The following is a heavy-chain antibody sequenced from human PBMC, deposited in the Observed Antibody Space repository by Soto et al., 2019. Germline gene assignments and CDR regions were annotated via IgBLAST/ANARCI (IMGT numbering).Heavy chain of an antibody. Sequence: QVQLVQSGTEIMKPGSSVKVSCKASGGSLSTNPISWVRQAPGQGLEWMGGTGSGTGPGNHAQKFQGRLTVTADKSTSTVYMEMTNLSSEDTAVYYCARRHSGGFFRFIDSWGQGTLVTVSS. CDR2: TGSGTGPG. J-gene: IGHJ4*02. D-gene: IGHD2-15*01. CDR1: GGSLSTNP. V-gene: IGHV1-69*06. CDR3: ARRHSGGFFRFIDS.